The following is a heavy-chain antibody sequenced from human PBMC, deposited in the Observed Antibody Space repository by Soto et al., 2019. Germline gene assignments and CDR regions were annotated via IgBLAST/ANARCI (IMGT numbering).Heavy chain of an antibody. CDR1: GFTFSDYD. Sequence: GGSLTLSCAASGFTFSDYDMPWVRQAPGKRLEWVAVLWRDGSKVYYADSGKGRFTISRDNSKNTLYLEMNSLRVEDTAVYYCARDGTGWTGGDHWGQGTLVTVSA. D-gene: IGHD6-19*01. V-gene: IGHV3-33*01. CDR2: LWRDGSKV. CDR3: ARDGTGWTGGDH. J-gene: IGHJ4*02.